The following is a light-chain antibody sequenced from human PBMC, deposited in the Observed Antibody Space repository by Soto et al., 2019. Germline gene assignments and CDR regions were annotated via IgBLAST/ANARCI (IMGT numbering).Light chain of an antibody. J-gene: IGLJ2*01. Sequence: QSALTQPPSASGSPGQSVTISCTGTSSDVGGYNYVSWYQQHPGKAPKLMIYEVNKRPSGVPDRFSGSKSGNTASLTVSGLQAEDEADYYCSSYAVNSNFEELFGGGTKLTVL. V-gene: IGLV2-8*01. CDR1: SSDVGGYNY. CDR3: SSYAVNSNFEEL. CDR2: EVN.